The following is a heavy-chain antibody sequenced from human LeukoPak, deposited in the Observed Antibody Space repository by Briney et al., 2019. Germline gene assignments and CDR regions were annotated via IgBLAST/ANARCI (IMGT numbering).Heavy chain of an antibody. V-gene: IGHV3-23*01. Sequence: PGGSLRLSCAASGFNFNQYDMTWARQAPGKGLEWVSTITGRSDKTYYTDSVKGRFVTSRDNSKDTLYLQMNSLRAEDTALYYCAKGGWLDDLGQGALVTVSS. CDR1: GFNFNQYD. CDR2: ITGRSDKT. J-gene: IGHJ4*02. CDR3: AKGGWLDD. D-gene: IGHD6-19*01.